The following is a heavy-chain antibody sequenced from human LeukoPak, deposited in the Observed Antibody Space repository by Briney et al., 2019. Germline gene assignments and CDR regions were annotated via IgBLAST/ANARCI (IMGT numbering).Heavy chain of an antibody. J-gene: IGHJ4*02. D-gene: IGHD6-13*01. V-gene: IGHV4-34*01. CDR2: INRGGRT. CDR1: GGSSSGYY. Sequence: PSETPSLTCAVYGGSSSGYYCSWIRQSPGKGLEWIGEINRGGRTDYNPSLKSRVTMSVDTSKNQFSLKLSSVTAADTAVYYCARIYSSSWYDLRYFDYWGQGTLVTVSS. CDR3: ARIYSSSWYDLRYFDY.